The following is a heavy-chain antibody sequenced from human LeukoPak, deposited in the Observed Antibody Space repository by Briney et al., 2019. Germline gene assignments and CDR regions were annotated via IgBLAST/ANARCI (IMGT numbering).Heavy chain of an antibody. V-gene: IGHV3-20*04. J-gene: IGHJ4*02. CDR2: INWNGGST. CDR3: ARARFGELLSYFDY. Sequence: RPGGSLRLSCAASGFTFDGYGMSWVRQAPGKGLEWVSGINWNGGSTGYADSVKGRFTISRDNAKNSLYLQMNSLRAEDTALYYCARARFGELLSYFDYWGQGTLVTVSS. CDR1: GFTFDGYG. D-gene: IGHD3-10*02.